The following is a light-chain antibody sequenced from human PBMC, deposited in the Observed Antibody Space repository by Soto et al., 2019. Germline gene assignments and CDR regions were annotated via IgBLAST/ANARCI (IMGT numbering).Light chain of an antibody. CDR1: SSDVGVYNY. V-gene: IGLV2-14*01. J-gene: IGLJ3*02. CDR3: SSYTSSSTLVV. Sequence: QSVLTQPASVSGSPGQSITISCTGTSSDVGVYNYVSWYQQHPGKAPKLMIYDVSNRPSGVSNRFSGSKSGNTASLTISGLQAEDEAGYYCSSYTSSSTLVVFGGGTKVTVL. CDR2: DVS.